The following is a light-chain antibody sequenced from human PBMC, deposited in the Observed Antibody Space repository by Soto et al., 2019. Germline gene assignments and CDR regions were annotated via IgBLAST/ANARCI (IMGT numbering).Light chain of an antibody. J-gene: IGLJ2*01. Sequence: QSVLTQPPSVSAAPGQRVTISCSGGSSNIGKNFVSWYQQVPRTAPKLLIYENNRRLSGIPDRFSGSQSGTSATLGITGLQAGDEADYYCGTWDSSLSTVVFGGGTQLTVL. CDR2: ENN. V-gene: IGLV1-51*02. CDR1: SSNIGKNF. CDR3: GTWDSSLSTVV.